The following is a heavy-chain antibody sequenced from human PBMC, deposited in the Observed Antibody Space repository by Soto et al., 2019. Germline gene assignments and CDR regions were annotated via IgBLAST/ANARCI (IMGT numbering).Heavy chain of an antibody. V-gene: IGHV4-59*01. CDR2: IYYSGST. Sequence: SETLSLTCTVSGGSISSYYWSWIRQPPGKGLEWIGYIYYSGSTNYNPSLKSRVTISVDTSKNQFSLKLSSVTAADTAVYYCASSATVTTFDYWGQGALVTVSS. J-gene: IGHJ4*02. D-gene: IGHD4-17*01. CDR3: ASSATVTTFDY. CDR1: GGSISSYY.